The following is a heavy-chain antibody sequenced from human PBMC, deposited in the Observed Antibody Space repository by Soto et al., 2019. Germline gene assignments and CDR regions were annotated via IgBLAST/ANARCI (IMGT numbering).Heavy chain of an antibody. D-gene: IGHD3-16*01. CDR1: GLSFGSYG. J-gene: IGHJ6*02. V-gene: IGHV3-30*18. CDR2: ISYDGSKK. CDR3: AKSQGVDNYYYGMDV. Sequence: RLSCVVSGLSFGSYGMHWVRQAPGKGLEWVALISYDGSKKYYMDSVKGRFTISRDNSLGTLFLQMISLRPEDTAVYYCAKSQGVDNYYYGMDVWVQGTTVTVSS.